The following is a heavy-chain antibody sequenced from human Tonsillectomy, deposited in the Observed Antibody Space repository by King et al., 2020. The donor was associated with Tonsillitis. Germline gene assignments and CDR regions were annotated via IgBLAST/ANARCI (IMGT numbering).Heavy chain of an antibody. V-gene: IGHV3-9*01. J-gene: IGHJ6*02. CDR2: ISWNRGRI. CDR1: GFIFDEYA. Sequence: VQLVESGGGLVQPGRSLRLSCAASGFIFDEYAMHWVRQVPGKGLEWVSGISWNRGRIGYADSVKGRFTISRNNGKSSLYLPMNSLRAEDTALYYCAKESEPYYYNYVMAVWGQGTTVTVSS. CDR3: AKESEPYYYNYVMAV.